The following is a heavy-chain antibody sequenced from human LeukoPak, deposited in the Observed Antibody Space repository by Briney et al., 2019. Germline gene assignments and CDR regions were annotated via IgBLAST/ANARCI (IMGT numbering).Heavy chain of an antibody. CDR3: AGHHPRNTVDF. J-gene: IGHJ4*02. V-gene: IGHV4-59*08. CDR1: GGSLSSYY. D-gene: IGHD2-8*02. CDR2: ISDIGSI. Sequence: SETLSLTCTVSGGSLSSYYWGWIRQPPGKGREWIAYISDIGSINYNPSLKSRVTISLDTSKNQFSLKLSSVTAADTAVYYSAGHHPRNTVDFWGQGTLVTVSS.